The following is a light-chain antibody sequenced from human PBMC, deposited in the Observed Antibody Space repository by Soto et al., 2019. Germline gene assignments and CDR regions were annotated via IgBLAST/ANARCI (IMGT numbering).Light chain of an antibody. J-gene: IGLJ7*01. CDR1: SGGIASNY. Sequence: NFMLTQPHSVSESPGKTVTISCTRSSGGIASNYVQWYQQRPGSAPTTVIYEDNQRPSGVPGRFSGSIDSSSNSASLTISGLKNEDEADYYCQSYYSSNFVVFGGGTQLTVL. CDR2: EDN. V-gene: IGLV6-57*04. CDR3: QSYYSSNFVV.